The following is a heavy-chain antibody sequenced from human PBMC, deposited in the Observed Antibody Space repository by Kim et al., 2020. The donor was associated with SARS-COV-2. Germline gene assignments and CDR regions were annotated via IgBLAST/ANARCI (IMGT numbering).Heavy chain of an antibody. J-gene: IGHJ5*01. D-gene: IGHD6-19*01. V-gene: IGHV3-20*03. Sequence: VKDRFTISRDNAKNSLNLQMNSLRAEDTALYYCARAPRPGYSSGWINWFDSWGQGTLVTVSS. CDR3: ARAPRPGYSSGWINWFDS.